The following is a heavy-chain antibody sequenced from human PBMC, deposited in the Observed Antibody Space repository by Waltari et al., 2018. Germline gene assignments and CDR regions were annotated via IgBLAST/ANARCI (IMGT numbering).Heavy chain of an antibody. CDR2: ISGSGGGT. Sequence: EVQLLESGGGLVQPGGSLRLSCAASGFTFSSYAMSWVRQAPGKGLEWVLAISGSGGGTYYADSVKGRFTISGDNAKNTLYLQMNSLRAEDTAGYYCAKDGGSSWSLDAFDIWGQGTMVTVSS. J-gene: IGHJ3*02. V-gene: IGHV3-23*01. CDR3: AKDGGSSWSLDAFDI. D-gene: IGHD6-13*01. CDR1: GFTFSSYA.